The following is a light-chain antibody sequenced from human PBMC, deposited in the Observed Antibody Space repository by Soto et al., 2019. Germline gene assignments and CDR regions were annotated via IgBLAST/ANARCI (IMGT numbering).Light chain of an antibody. CDR1: QSISSW. J-gene: IGKJ1*01. CDR2: DAS. Sequence: DIKLTHSHSTLSVSLLDRVTIXFRASQSISSWLAWYQQKPGKAPKLLIYDASSLESGVPSRFSGSGSGTEFTLTISSLQPDDFATYYCQQYNSYWTFGQGTKVDIK. V-gene: IGKV1-5*01. CDR3: QQYNSYWT.